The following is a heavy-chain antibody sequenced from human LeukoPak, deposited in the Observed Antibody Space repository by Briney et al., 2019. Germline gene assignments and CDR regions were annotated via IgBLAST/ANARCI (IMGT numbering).Heavy chain of an antibody. V-gene: IGHV3-66*01. CDR1: GFTVSSNY. J-gene: IGHJ3*02. Sequence: PGGSLRLSCAASGFTVSSNYMSWVRQAPGKGLEWLSIIYSGSNTYYADSGKGRFTISRDNSKNTVFLQMNSLRAEDTAVYYCARVIVDTGYDAFDIWGQGTMVTVSS. CDR2: IYSGSNT. D-gene: IGHD5-18*01. CDR3: ARVIVDTGYDAFDI.